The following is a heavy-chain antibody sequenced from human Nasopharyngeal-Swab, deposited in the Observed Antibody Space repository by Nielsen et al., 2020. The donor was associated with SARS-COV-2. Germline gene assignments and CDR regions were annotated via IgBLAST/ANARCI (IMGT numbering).Heavy chain of an antibody. CDR1: GYTLTELS. D-gene: IGHD3-10*01. J-gene: IGHJ6*02. CDR3: ATSSVLGELLGYYYGMDV. CDR2: FDPEDGET. Sequence: ASVKVSCKVSGYTLTELSMHWVRQAPGKGLEWMGGFDPEDGETIYAQKFQGRVTMTEDTSTDTAYMELSSLRSEDTAVYYCATSSVLGELLGYYYGMDVWGQGTTVTVSS. V-gene: IGHV1-24*01.